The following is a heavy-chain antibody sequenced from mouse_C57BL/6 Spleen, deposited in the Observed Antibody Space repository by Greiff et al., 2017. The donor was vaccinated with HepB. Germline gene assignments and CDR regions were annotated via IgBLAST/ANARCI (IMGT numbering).Heavy chain of an antibody. CDR1: GYSITSGYY. Sequence: EVKLQESGPGLVKPSQSLSLTCSVTGYSITSGYYWNWIRQFPGNKLEWMGYISYDGSNNYNPSLKNRISITRDTSKNQFFLKLNSVTTEDTATYYCAREYGYGNFDYWGQGTTLTVSS. J-gene: IGHJ2*01. D-gene: IGHD2-2*01. CDR3: AREYGYGNFDY. CDR2: ISYDGSN. V-gene: IGHV3-6*01.